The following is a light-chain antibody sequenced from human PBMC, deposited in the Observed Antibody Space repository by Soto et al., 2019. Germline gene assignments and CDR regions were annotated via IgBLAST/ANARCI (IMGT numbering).Light chain of an antibody. Sequence: DIQMTQSPSSLSASVGDRVTITCRASQYINNYLNWYQQKPGKAPKLLIYAASSLQSGAPSGFSGSGSGTGFILTIDSLQPEDFATYYCQQSFSLPLTFGGGTRVEVK. CDR1: QYINNY. CDR2: AAS. CDR3: QQSFSLPLT. V-gene: IGKV1-39*01. J-gene: IGKJ4*01.